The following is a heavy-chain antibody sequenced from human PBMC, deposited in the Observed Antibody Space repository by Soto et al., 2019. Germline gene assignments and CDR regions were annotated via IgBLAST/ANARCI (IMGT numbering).Heavy chain of an antibody. D-gene: IGHD4-17*01. J-gene: IGHJ3*02. Sequence: QVQLVQSGAEVKKPGSSVKVSCKASGGTFSTSSINWLRQAPGQRPEWMGNILPIFGTADYAQKFQDRVTITGDKATDTAYMELRSLFSEDTAVYYCARGQEYGGNSDAFDIWGQGTVVTVSS. CDR1: GGTFSTSS. CDR3: ARGQEYGGNSDAFDI. V-gene: IGHV1-69*14. CDR2: ILPIFGTA.